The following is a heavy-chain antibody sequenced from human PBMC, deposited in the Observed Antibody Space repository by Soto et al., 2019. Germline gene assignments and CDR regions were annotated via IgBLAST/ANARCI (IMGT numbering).Heavy chain of an antibody. D-gene: IGHD3-22*01. J-gene: IGHJ6*02. CDR2: ISFDGNSN. Sequence: GGSLRLSCAASGFTFSSCSMNWVRQAPGKGLEWVAVISFDGNSNYYSDSVKGRFTISRDNSKNMLYLQMSSLRAEDTAVYHCARVYDIAPQPPGLYYYYLFGMEVWGQGTTVTVSS. CDR3: ARVYDIAPQPPGLYYYYLFGMEV. CDR1: GFTFSSCS. V-gene: IGHV3-30*03.